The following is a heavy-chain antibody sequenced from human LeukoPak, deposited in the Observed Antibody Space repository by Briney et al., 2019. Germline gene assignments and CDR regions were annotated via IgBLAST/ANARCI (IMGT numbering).Heavy chain of an antibody. CDR3: ARELAVAGTDDY. V-gene: IGHV3-7*03. J-gene: IGHJ4*02. CDR2: IKQDGSEK. Sequence: GGSLRLSCAASGFTFSSYAMSWVRQAPGKGLEWVADIKQDGSEKYYVDSVKGRFTISRDNAKNSLYLQMNSLRAEDTAVYYCARELAVAGTDDYWGQGTLVTVSS. D-gene: IGHD6-19*01. CDR1: GFTFSSYA.